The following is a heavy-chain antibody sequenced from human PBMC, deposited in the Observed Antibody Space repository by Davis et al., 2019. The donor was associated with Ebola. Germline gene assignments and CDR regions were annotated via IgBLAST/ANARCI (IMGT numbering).Heavy chain of an antibody. D-gene: IGHD3-16*01. Sequence: VSVKVSCKASGYTFTSYDINWVRQATGQGLEWMGWMNPNSGNTGYAQKFQGRVTMTRNTSISTAYMELSSLRSEDTAVYYCARTVGDIYYYGMDVWGQGTTVTVSS. CDR3: ARTVGDIYYYGMDV. CDR2: MNPNSGNT. CDR1: GYTFTSYD. J-gene: IGHJ6*02. V-gene: IGHV1-8*01.